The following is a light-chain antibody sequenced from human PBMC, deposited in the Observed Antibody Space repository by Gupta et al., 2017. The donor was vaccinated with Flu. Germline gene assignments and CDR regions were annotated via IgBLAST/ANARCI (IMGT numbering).Light chain of an antibody. CDR1: SSNIGNNY. CDR2: DDN. Sequence: KVTISCSGSSSNIGNNYVDWYQQLPGTAPKLLIYDDNQRPSGVPDRFSGSKSDTSATLAINGLQTGDEADYYCATWDSSLNGVVFGGGTKLTVL. V-gene: IGLV1-51*02. J-gene: IGLJ3*02. CDR3: ATWDSSLNGVV.